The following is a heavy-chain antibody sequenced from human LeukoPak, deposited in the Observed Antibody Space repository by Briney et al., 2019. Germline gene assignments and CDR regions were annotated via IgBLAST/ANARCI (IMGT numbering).Heavy chain of an antibody. CDR2: IYHSGST. V-gene: IGHV4-38-2*01. J-gene: IGHJ4*02. CDR1: GYSISSGYS. D-gene: IGHD2-2*01. CDR3: ARALGHLSSTNWVDC. Sequence: PSETLSLTCAVSGYSISSGYSWGWIRPPPGEGLEWIASIYHSGSTYYNPSLKSRVTISVDTSKNQFSLKLSSVTAADTAVYFCARALGHLSSTNWVDCWGQGTLVTVSS.